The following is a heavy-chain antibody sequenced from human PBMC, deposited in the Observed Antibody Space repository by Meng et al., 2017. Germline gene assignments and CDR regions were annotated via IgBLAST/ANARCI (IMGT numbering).Heavy chain of an antibody. CDR3: ARSGYSYGPWHYFDY. Sequence: ASGKVSCKAAGYTFPSYYIHWVRQAPGQGLEWMGIINPSGGSTSYAQKFQGRVTMTRDTSTSTVYMELSSLRSEDTAVYYCARSGYSYGPWHYFDYWGQGTLVTVSS. D-gene: IGHD5-18*01. CDR1: GYTFPSYY. V-gene: IGHV1-46*01. CDR2: INPSGGST. J-gene: IGHJ4*02.